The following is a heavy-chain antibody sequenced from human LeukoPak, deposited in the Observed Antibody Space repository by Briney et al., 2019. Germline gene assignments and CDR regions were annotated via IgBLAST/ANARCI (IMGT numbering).Heavy chain of an antibody. V-gene: IGHV3-21*01. CDR1: GFTFNSYS. CDR2: ISGSNSYI. J-gene: IGHJ4*02. CDR3: ARGSPHDY. Sequence: GGSLRLSCAASGFTFNSYSMNWVRQAPGKGLEWVSSISGSNSYIYYADSMKGRFTISRDNSKNTLYLQMNSLRAEDTAVYYCARGSPHDYWGQGTLVTVSS.